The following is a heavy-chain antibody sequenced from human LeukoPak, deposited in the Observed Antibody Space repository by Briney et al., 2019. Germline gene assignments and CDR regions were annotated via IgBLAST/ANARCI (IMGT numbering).Heavy chain of an antibody. D-gene: IGHD3-22*01. Sequence: SETLSLTCTVSGASISSFYWSWIRQPPGKGLEWIGYISNSGSTNYNPSLKSRVTISDDTSKNQFSLKLSSVTDADTAVYYCARIESGYYDSWGQGTLVTVSS. V-gene: IGHV4-59*08. J-gene: IGHJ5*01. CDR1: GASISSFY. CDR3: ARIESGYYDS. CDR2: ISNSGST.